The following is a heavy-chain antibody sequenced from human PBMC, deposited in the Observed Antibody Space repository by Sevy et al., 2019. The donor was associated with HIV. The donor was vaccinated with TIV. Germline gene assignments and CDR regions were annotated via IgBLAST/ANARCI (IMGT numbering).Heavy chain of an antibody. V-gene: IGHV1-24*01. CDR3: AATREYYYGNSGYFDY. D-gene: IGHD3-22*01. CDR1: GYTLTKLS. Sequence: ASVKVSYKVSGYTLTKLSMHWVRQAPGKGLEWMGSFDPEHGERIYAQNFQGRVTMSEDTSTDTAYMDLSSLRSDDTAVYFCAATREYYYGNSGYFDYWGQGTLVTVSS. CDR2: FDPEHGER. J-gene: IGHJ4*02.